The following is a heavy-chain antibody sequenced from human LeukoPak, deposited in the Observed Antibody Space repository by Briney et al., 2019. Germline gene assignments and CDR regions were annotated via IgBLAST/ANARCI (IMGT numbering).Heavy chain of an antibody. J-gene: IGHJ4*02. CDR3: AKNTNSIVVVPAAPIVY. Sequence: GGSLRLSCAVSGFTFSSYAMSWVRQAPGKGLEWVSAISGSGGSTYYADSVKGRFTISRDDSKNTLHLQMNSLRAEDTAVYYCAKNTNSIVVVPAAPIVYWGQGTLVTVSS. CDR2: ISGSGGST. D-gene: IGHD2-2*01. V-gene: IGHV3-23*01. CDR1: GFTFSSYA.